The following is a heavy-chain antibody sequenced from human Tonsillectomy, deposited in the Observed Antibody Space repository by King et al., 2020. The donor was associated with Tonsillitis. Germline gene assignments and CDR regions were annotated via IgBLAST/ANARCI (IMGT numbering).Heavy chain of an antibody. V-gene: IGHV3-21*01. D-gene: IGHD3-16*01. CDR3: ARSLHRGSYATDYYGLDV. CDR1: GFTFSRYS. J-gene: IGHJ6*02. Sequence: DVQLVESGGGLVKPGGSLRLSCADSGFTFSRYSMNWVRQAPGKGLEWVSIISSSSSDIYYADSVKGRFTISRDNAKNSLYLQMNSLRAEDTAVYYCARSLHRGSYATDYYGLDVWGQGTTVTVSS. CDR2: ISSSSSDI.